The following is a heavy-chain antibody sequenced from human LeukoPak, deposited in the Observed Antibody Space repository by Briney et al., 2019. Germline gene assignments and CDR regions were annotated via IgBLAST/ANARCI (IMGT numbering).Heavy chain of an antibody. Sequence: SETLSLTCTVSGGSISSTGSFWGWIRQPPGKGLEWIGSIYSGGITYYNPSLKSRVTISEDTSKNQFSLKMTSMTAADTAVYYCARVSSSWYQDWYFDLWGRGTLVTVSS. V-gene: IGHV4-39*07. CDR1: GGSISSTGSF. CDR3: ARVSSSWYQDWYFDL. J-gene: IGHJ2*01. D-gene: IGHD6-13*01. CDR2: IYSGGIT.